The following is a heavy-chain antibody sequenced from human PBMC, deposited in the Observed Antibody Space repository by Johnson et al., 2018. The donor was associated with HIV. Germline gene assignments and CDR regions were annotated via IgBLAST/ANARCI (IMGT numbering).Heavy chain of an antibody. V-gene: IGHV3-30*03. CDR1: GFAFSSYG. CDR3: AREGLIVGATLGAFDI. CDR2: ISYDGSNK. D-gene: IGHD1-26*01. Sequence: QVQLVESVGGVVQPGRSLRLSCAASGFAFSSYGMHWVRQAPGKGLEWVAIISYDGSNKYYADSVKGRFTISRDNSKNTLYLQMNSLRAEDMAVYYCAREGLIVGATLGAFDIWGQGTMVTVSS. J-gene: IGHJ3*02.